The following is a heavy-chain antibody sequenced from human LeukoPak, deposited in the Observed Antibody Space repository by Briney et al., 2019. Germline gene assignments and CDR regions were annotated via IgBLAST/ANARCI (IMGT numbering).Heavy chain of an antibody. J-gene: IGHJ3*02. D-gene: IGHD3-22*01. CDR2: IGGSGGST. CDR1: GFTFSSYA. Sequence: GGSLRLSCAASGFTFSSYAMSWVRQAPGKGLEWVSAIGGSGGSTYYADSVKGRFTISRDNSKNTLYLQMNSLRAEDTAVYYCARTTYYYDSSGQRGDGAFDIWGQGTMVTVSS. V-gene: IGHV3-23*01. CDR3: ARTTYYYDSSGQRGDGAFDI.